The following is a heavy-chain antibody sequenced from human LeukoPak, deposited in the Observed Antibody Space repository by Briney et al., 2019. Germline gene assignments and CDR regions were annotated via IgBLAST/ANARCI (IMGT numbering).Heavy chain of an antibody. CDR3: AKKSLRQNYFDY. CDR2: LHSSGST. V-gene: IGHV4-4*07. CDR1: GGSISSYY. Sequence: SETLSLTCTVSGGSISSYYRNWIRQPAGKGLEWIGRLHSSGSTNYSPSLKSRVTLSLDTSKNQFSLNLSSVTAADTAVYYCAKKSLRQNYFDYWGQGILVTVSS. J-gene: IGHJ4*02. D-gene: IGHD5/OR15-5a*01.